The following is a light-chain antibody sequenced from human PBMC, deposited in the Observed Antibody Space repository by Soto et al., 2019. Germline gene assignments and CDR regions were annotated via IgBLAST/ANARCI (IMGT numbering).Light chain of an antibody. Sequence: EIVLTQSPATLSVSPGERATLSCRASQSVNNNLAWYQQKPGQAPRLLIFSVSTRATGVPARFSGSGSGTEFTLTISSLQSEDFAVYYCQQYNNWPPLTFGGGTKVEIK. CDR1: QSVNNN. CDR2: SVS. V-gene: IGKV3-15*01. J-gene: IGKJ4*01. CDR3: QQYNNWPPLT.